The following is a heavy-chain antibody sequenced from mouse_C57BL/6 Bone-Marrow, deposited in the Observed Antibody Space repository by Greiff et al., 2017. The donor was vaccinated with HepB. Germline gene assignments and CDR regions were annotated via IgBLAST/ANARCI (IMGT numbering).Heavy chain of an antibody. Sequence: EVMLVESGGGLVQPGGSLKLSCAASGFTFSDYYMYWVRQTPEKRLEWVAYISNGGGSTYYPDTVKGRFTISRDNAKNTLYLQMSRLKSEDTAMYYCARHERYSNYVGYFDYWGQGTTLTVSS. CDR1: GFTFSDYY. CDR3: ARHERYSNYVGYFDY. D-gene: IGHD2-5*01. V-gene: IGHV5-12*01. J-gene: IGHJ2*01. CDR2: ISNGGGST.